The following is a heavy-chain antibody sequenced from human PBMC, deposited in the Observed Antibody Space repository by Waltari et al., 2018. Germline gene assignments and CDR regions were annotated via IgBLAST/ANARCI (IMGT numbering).Heavy chain of an antibody. D-gene: IGHD4-17*01. Sequence: QVQLQQWGAGLLKPSATLSLTCDVYGGSFSGSYWNWIRQPPGKGLEWIGEINHSGSTNYNPSLKSRVTISVDTSKNQFSLKLSSVTAADTAVYYCARGRRVRLPLFWYFDLWGRGTLVTVSS. CDR3: ARGRRVRLPLFWYFDL. CDR2: INHSGST. J-gene: IGHJ2*01. V-gene: IGHV4-34*01. CDR1: GGSFSGSY.